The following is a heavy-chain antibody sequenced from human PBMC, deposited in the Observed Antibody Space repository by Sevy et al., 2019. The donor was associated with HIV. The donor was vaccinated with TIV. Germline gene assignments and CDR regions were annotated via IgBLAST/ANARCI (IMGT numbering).Heavy chain of an antibody. Sequence: GGSLRLSCAASGFTFSSYWMHWVRQAPGKGLVWVSRINSDGSSISYADSVKGRFTISRDNAKNTLYLQMNSLRAEDTAVYYCARWNENSRGRHYMDVWGKGTTVTVSS. CDR1: GFTFSSYW. CDR2: INSDGSSI. CDR3: ARWNENSRGRHYMDV. V-gene: IGHV3-74*01. D-gene: IGHD6-13*01. J-gene: IGHJ6*03.